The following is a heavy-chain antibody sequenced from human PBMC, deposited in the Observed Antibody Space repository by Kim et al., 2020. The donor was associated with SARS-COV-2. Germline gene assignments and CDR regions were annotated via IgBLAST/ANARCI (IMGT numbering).Heavy chain of an antibody. CDR3: ARGGVIVGATSPFDY. V-gene: IGHV4-39*07. D-gene: IGHD1-26*01. CDR1: GGSISSSSYY. J-gene: IGHJ4*02. Sequence: SETLSLTCTVSGGSISSSSYYWGWIRQPPGKGLEWIGSIYYSGSTYYNPSLKSRVTISVDTSKNQFSLKLSSVTAADTAVYYCARGGVIVGATSPFDYWGQGTLVTVSS. CDR2: IYYSGST.